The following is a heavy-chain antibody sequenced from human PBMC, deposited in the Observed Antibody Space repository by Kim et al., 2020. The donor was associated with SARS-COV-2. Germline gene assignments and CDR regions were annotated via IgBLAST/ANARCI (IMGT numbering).Heavy chain of an antibody. Sequence: ASVKVSCKASGYTFTSYYMHWVRQAPGQGLEWMGIINPSGGSTSYAQKFQGRVTMTRDTSTSTVYMELSSLRSEDTAVYYCARDVSGSGWYSDLSGYYYGMDVWGQGTTVTVSS. J-gene: IGHJ6*02. CDR1: GYTFTSYY. CDR2: INPSGGST. CDR3: ARDVSGSGWYSDLSGYYYGMDV. V-gene: IGHV1-46*01. D-gene: IGHD6-19*01.